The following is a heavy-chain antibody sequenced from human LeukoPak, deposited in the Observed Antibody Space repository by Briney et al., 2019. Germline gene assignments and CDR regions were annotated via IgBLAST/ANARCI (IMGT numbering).Heavy chain of an antibody. CDR1: GFSFSSYA. Sequence: PGGSLRLSCAASGFSFSSYAMSWVRQAPGKGLEWVSAISGSGGNTYYADPVRGRFTISRDNSKNTLYLQMNSLRAEDTAIYYCAKVSWANYFDYWGQGTLVTVSS. CDR2: ISGSGGNT. CDR3: AKVSWANYFDY. V-gene: IGHV3-23*01. D-gene: IGHD6-13*01. J-gene: IGHJ4*02.